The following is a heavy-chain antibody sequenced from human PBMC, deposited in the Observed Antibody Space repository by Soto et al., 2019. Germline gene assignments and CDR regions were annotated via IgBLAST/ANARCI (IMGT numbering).Heavy chain of an antibody. D-gene: IGHD1-26*01. Sequence: EVQLVESGGGLVQPGGSLRLSCAASGFSFSDYYMDWVRQVPGKGLEWVGRTRNKANSYSAEYAPPVKGRFTISRHDLDDSMYLQMNNLNTEDTAVYYCARDTVGSYDDWGQGALVTFSA. CDR3: ARDTVGSYDD. CDR2: TRNKANSYSA. CDR1: GFSFSDYY. V-gene: IGHV3-72*01. J-gene: IGHJ4*02.